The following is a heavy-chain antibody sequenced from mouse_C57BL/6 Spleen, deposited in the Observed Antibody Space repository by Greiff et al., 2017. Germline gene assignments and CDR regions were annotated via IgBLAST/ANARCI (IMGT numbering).Heavy chain of an antibody. J-gene: IGHJ2*01. CDR1: GFTFSDYG. CDR3: ARQESNLIYYDYALDY. Sequence: EVQLVESGGGLVKPGGSLKLSCAASGFTFSDYGMHWVRQAPEKGLEWVAYISSGSSTFYYADTVKGRFTISRDNAKTTLFLQMTSMRSEDTAMYYCARQESNLIYYDYALDYWGQGTTLTVSS. V-gene: IGHV5-17*01. CDR2: ISSGSSTF. D-gene: IGHD2-4*01.